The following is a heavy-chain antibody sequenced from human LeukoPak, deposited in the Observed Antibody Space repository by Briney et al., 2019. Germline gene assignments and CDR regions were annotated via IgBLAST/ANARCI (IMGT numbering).Heavy chain of an antibody. D-gene: IGHD3-22*01. V-gene: IGHV4-59*01. CDR3: ARVGDTSGYFYYLDY. J-gene: IGHJ4*02. Sequence: SETLSLTCTVSGGSISSYYWSWSRQPPGKGLEWIGYIYYSGSTNYNPSLKSRVTISVDTSKTQFSLKLTSMSAADTAVYYCARVGDTSGYFYYLDYWGQGTLVTVSS. CDR2: IYYSGST. CDR1: GGSISSYY.